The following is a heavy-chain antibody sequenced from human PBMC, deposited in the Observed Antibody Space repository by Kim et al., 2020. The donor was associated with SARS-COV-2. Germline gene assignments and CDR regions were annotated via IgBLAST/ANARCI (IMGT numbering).Heavy chain of an antibody. Sequence: GGSLRLSCAASGFTFSSYAMSWVRQAPGKGLEWVSAISGSGGSTYYADSVKGRFTISRDNSKNTLYLQMNSLRAEDTAVYYCANGFWNRYFDWLLAFDYWGQGTLVTVSS. CDR1: GFTFSSYA. J-gene: IGHJ4*02. CDR3: ANGFWNRYFDWLLAFDY. CDR2: ISGSGGST. V-gene: IGHV3-23*01. D-gene: IGHD3-9*01.